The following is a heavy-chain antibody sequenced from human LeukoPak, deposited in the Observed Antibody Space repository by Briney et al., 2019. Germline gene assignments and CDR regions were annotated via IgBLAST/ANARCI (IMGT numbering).Heavy chain of an antibody. CDR2: INHSGST. Sequence: TETLSLTCAVYGGSFSGYYWSWIRQPPGKGLEWIGEINHSGSTNYNPSLKSRVTISVDTSKNQFSLKLSSVTAADTAVYYCARAIAAHPNWFDPWGQGTLVTVSS. D-gene: IGHD6-6*01. V-gene: IGHV4-34*01. CDR3: ARAIAAHPNWFDP. J-gene: IGHJ5*02. CDR1: GGSFSGYY.